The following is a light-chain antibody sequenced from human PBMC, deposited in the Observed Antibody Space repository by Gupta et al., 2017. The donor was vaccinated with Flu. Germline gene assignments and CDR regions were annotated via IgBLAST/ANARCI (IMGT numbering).Light chain of an antibody. J-gene: IGLJ1*01. CDR3: NSRDNTHNDHYV. CDR2: ANN. Sequence: QTIRITGKSASIGSNDVNWYQQMPGTAPNLLIYANNMRPSGVPDRFSGSNSGNTASLTITGVQAEDEADYYCNSRDNTHNDHYVFGGGTKVTVL. V-gene: IGLV3-19*01. CDR1: SIGSND.